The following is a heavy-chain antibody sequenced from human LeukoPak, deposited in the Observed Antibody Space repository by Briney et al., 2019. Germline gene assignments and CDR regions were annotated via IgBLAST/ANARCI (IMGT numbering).Heavy chain of an antibody. CDR1: GYTFTGYY. D-gene: IGHD1-26*01. V-gene: IGHV1-2*02. CDR3: ARAHLGGGYGDY. CDR2: INPNSGGT. J-gene: IGHJ4*02. Sequence: GASVKVSCKASGYTFTGYYMHWVRQAPGQGLEWMGWINPNSGGTNYAQKFQGRVTMTRDTSISTAYMELRSLRSDDTAVYYCARAHLGGGYGDYWGQGTLVTVSS.